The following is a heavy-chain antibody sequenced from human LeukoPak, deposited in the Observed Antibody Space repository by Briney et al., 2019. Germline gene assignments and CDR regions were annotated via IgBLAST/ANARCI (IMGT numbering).Heavy chain of an antibody. V-gene: IGHV4-39*01. J-gene: IGHJ4*02. D-gene: IGHD3-10*01. CDR1: GGSISSSNYY. CDR3: ARRLYYGSGSYDY. Sequence: SETPSLTCTVSGGSISSSNYYWGWIRQPPGRGLEWIGTIYYSGSTYYNPSLKSRVTISVDTSKNQFSLKLSSVTAADTAVYYCARRLYYGSGSYDYWGQGTLVTVSS. CDR2: IYYSGST.